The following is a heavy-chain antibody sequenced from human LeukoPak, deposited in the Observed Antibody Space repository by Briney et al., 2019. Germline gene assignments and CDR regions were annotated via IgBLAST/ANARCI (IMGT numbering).Heavy chain of an antibody. CDR1: RGTFSKYA. Sequence: ASVKVSCKASRGTFSKYAISWVRQAPGQGLEWMGRIIPILIITHYAQKFQGRVTIAADKSTSTAYMELSSLRSEDTAMYYCARDDDRAREIDYWGQGTLVTVSS. D-gene: IGHD3-22*01. CDR2: IIPILIIT. CDR3: ARDDDRAREIDY. J-gene: IGHJ4*02. V-gene: IGHV1-69*04.